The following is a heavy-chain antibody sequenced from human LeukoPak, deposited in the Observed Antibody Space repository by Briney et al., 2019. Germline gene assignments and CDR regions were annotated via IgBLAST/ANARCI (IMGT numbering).Heavy chain of an antibody. CDR3: ARHDFRDYEGVGY. CDR2: INPSGGST. D-gene: IGHD4-17*01. Sequence: GASVKVSCKASGYTFSSYYMHWVRQAPGQGLEWMGIINPSGGSTKYAQKLQGRVTMSRDTSTSTVYMELSSLRAEDTAVYYCARHDFRDYEGVGYWGRGTLVTVSS. V-gene: IGHV1-46*01. CDR1: GYTFSSYY. J-gene: IGHJ4*02.